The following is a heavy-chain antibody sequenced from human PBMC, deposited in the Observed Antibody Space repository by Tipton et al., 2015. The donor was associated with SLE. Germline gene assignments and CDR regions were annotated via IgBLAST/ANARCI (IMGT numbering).Heavy chain of an antibody. CDR1: GFTFSSYA. J-gene: IGHJ4*02. V-gene: IGHV3-23*01. CDR3: AKSGAAGPYLDY. Sequence: SLRLSCAASGFTFSSYAMSWVRQAPGKGLEWVSAISGSGGSTYYADSVKGRFTISRDNSKNTLYLQMNSLRAEDTAVYYCAKSGAAGPYLDYWGQGTLVIVSS. CDR2: ISGSGGST. D-gene: IGHD6-13*01.